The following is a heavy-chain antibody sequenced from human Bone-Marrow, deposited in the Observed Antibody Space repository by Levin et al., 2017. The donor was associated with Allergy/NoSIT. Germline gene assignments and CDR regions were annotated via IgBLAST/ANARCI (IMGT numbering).Heavy chain of an antibody. CDR1: GASFSLHTYA. Sequence: VASVKVSCKASGASFSLHTYAISWVRQAPGQGLEWVGGIIPIFGGRNYAQRFQGRVTITADKSTNTAYMELSSLRSEDTAVYYCARSGGDMSIEVKYYYYYMDVWGKGTTVTVSS. CDR3: ARSGGDMSIEVKYYYYYMDV. CDR2: IIPIFGGR. V-gene: IGHV1-69*06. J-gene: IGHJ6*03. D-gene: IGHD6-6*01.